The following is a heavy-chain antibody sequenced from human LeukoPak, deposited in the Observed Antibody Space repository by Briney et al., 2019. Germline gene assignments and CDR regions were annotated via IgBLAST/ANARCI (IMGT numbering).Heavy chain of an antibody. J-gene: IGHJ4*02. Sequence: KTGGSLRLSCVASGYTFSNYGMNWVRQAPGKGLEWVSSISSSGNYIYYADSVKGRFTISRDNAKNSLYLQMDSLRAEDTAVYYCARSGGGMDDYWGQGTLVTVSS. D-gene: IGHD3-16*01. CDR3: ARSGGGMDDY. CDR2: ISSSGNYI. V-gene: IGHV3-21*01. CDR1: GYTFSNYG.